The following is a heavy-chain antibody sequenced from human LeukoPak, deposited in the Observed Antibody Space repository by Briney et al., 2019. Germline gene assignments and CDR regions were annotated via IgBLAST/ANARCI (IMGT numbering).Heavy chain of an antibody. J-gene: IGHJ5*02. D-gene: IGHD6-6*01. CDR3: AKDPIEYSSSNWFDP. CDR1: GFSFSSYS. CDR2: IGISSSII. Sequence: GGSLRLSCAASGFSFSSYSMNWVRQAPGKGLEWVSYIGISSSIISYADSVKGRFTISRDDAKNSLYLQMNSLRAEDTAVYYCAKDPIEYSSSNWFDPWGQGTLVTVSS. V-gene: IGHV3-48*01.